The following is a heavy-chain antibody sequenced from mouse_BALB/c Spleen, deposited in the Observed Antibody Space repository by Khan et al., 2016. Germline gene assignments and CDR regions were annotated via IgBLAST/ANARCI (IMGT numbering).Heavy chain of an antibody. CDR1: GDSITSGY. CDR2: INYSGST. CDR3: SIYDGYYFDY. J-gene: IGHJ2*01. V-gene: IGHV3-8*02. D-gene: IGHD2-3*01. Sequence: EVQLQESGPSLVKPSQTLSLTCSVTGDSITSGYWNWIRKFPGNKLEYMGYINYSGSTYYNPSLKSRISIIRETSKNKYYLQLNPVLTEDQASYYCSIYDGYYFDYWGQGTTLTVSS.